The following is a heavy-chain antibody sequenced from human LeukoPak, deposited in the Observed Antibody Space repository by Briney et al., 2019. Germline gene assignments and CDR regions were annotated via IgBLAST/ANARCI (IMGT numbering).Heavy chain of an antibody. CDR3: TTVCEYCSSTPEKGYGMDV. D-gene: IGHD2-2*01. Sequence: GGSLRLSCAASGFTFSNAWMSWVRQAPGKGLEWVGRIKSKTDGGTTDYAAPVKGRFTISRDDSKNTLYLQMNSLKTEDTAVYHCTTVCEYCSSTPEKGYGMDVWGQGTTVTVSS. J-gene: IGHJ6*02. V-gene: IGHV3-15*01. CDR1: GFTFSNAW. CDR2: IKSKTDGGTT.